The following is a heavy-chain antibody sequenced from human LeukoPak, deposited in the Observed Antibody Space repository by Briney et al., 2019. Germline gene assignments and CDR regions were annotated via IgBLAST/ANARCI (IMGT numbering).Heavy chain of an antibody. CDR3: ARILPTRFMTTAYDAFDI. V-gene: IGHV1-46*01. D-gene: IGHD3-16*01. Sequence: ASVKVSCKASGYTFTSYYMHWVRQAPGQGREWMGIINPSGGSTSYAQKFQGRVTMTRDMSTSTVYMELSSLRSEDTAVYYCARILPTRFMTTAYDAFDIWGQGTMVTVSS. CDR1: GYTFTSYY. J-gene: IGHJ3*02. CDR2: INPSGGST.